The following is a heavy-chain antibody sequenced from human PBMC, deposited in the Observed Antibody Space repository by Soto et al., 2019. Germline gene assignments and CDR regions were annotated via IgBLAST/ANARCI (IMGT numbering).Heavy chain of an antibody. D-gene: IGHD3-10*01. V-gene: IGHV1-69*04. J-gene: IGHJ4*02. CDR1: GDTFNFYS. CDR3: XTSYGSXXRAFDY. Sequence: QVQLVQSGAEVKRPGSSVKVSCKASGDTFNFYSINWVRQAPGLGLEWMGRVNPIVSMSNYAQRFQGRVTMTAXXXXXXXXXXXXXXXSXXXXXXXXXTSYGSXXRAFDYWGQGALVTVSS. CDR2: VNPIVSMS.